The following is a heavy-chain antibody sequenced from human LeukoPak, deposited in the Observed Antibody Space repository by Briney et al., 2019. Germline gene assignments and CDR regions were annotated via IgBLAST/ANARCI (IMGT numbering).Heavy chain of an antibody. CDR3: ARDGAVTTPYLDY. CDR1: GFTFSSYA. D-gene: IGHD4-17*01. V-gene: IGHV3-21*01. CDR2: ISSSSSYI. J-gene: IGHJ4*02. Sequence: GGSLRLSCVASGFTFSSYAMNWVRQAPGKGLEWVSSISSSSSYIYYADSVKGRFTISRDNAKNSLYPQMNSLRAEDTAVYYCARDGAVTTPYLDYWGQGTLVTVSS.